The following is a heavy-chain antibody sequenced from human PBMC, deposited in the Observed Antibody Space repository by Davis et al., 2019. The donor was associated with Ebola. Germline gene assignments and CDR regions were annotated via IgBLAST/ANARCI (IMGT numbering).Heavy chain of an antibody. CDR2: INHSGST. CDR1: GFTFSSYP. Sequence: ESLKISCAASGFTFSSYPMHWVRQAPGKGLEWIGEINHSGSTNYNPSLKSRVTISLDTPKNRFFLKLSSVTAADTSVYYCARQEWLENNWFEPWGQGARVTVSS. J-gene: IGHJ5*02. CDR3: ARQEWLENNWFEP. V-gene: IGHV4-34*01. D-gene: IGHD6-19*01.